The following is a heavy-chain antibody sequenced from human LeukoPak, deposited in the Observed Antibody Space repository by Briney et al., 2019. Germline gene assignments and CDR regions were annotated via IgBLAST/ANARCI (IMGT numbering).Heavy chain of an antibody. CDR1: AYSFTSYC. CDR3: ARGDIRYKCNYVWFDG. J-gene: IGHJ5*02. D-gene: IGHD1-7*01. Sequence: GQSLNFSCKGSAYSFTSYCIGWVRHMRLKGLEWMGIISPGDSDTRYNPSSQCKVTISAHKSITTSYLQWSSLKAADTAMYYCARGDIRYKCNYVWFDGWGQGTLVSVSS. CDR2: ISPGDSDT. V-gene: IGHV5-51*01.